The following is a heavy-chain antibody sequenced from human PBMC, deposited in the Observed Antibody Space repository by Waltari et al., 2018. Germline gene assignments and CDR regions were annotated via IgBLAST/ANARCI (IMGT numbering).Heavy chain of an antibody. CDR2: ISSSISTI. J-gene: IGHJ4*02. CDR1: GFTFSSYS. CDR3: ARWSVAQGNFDY. D-gene: IGHD5-12*01. Sequence: EVQLVESGGGLVQPGGSLRLSCAASGFTFSSYSMNWVRQAPGKGVEWVSYISSSISTIYYADSVKGRFTISRDNAKNSLYLQMNSLRAEDTAVYYCARWSVAQGNFDYWGQGTLVTVSS. V-gene: IGHV3-48*04.